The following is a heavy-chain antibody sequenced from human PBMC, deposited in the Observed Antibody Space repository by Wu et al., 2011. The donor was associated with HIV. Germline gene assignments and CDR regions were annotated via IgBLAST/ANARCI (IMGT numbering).Heavy chain of an antibody. CDR3: ARSRYDSSAYNGNGYFDL. Sequence: CKASGRHLQQLCYQLGATGPGQGLEWMGRIIPIFGTANYAQKFQGRVTIIADRSTTTVYMELSSLGSEDTAVYYCARSRYDSSAYNGNGYFDLWGRGTLVTVSS. CDR1: GRHLQQLC. D-gene: IGHD3-22*01. V-gene: IGHV1-69*06. J-gene: IGHJ2*01. CDR2: IIPIFGTA.